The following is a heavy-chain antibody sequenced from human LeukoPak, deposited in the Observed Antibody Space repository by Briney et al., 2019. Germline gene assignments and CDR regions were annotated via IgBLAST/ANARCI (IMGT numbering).Heavy chain of an antibody. CDR1: GFTFSNHG. V-gene: IGHV3-23*01. D-gene: IGHD3-10*01. Sequence: GGSLRLSCAASGFTFSNHGMNWVRQAPGKGLEWLSGVSPPGGGTYYADSVKGRFTISRDDSKNTLSLQMNSLRVEDTAVYYCARAKPKNMVRGLIMRRESRYYFDYWGQGTLVTVSS. CDR3: ARAKPKNMVRGLIMRRESRYYFDY. CDR2: VSPPGGGT. J-gene: IGHJ4*02.